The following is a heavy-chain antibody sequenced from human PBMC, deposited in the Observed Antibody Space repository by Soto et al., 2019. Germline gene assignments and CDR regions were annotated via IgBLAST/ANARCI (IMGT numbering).Heavy chain of an antibody. CDR2: ISSSGSSI. V-gene: IGHV3-11*04. CDR1: GFTFSDYY. Sequence: KPGGSLRLSCAASGFTFSDYYINWFRQAPGKGLEWVSYISSSGSSIYYADSVKGRFTISRDNAKNTLYLQMNSLRAEDTAVYYCAKDSGVGYSYGFALGYYYGMDVWGQGTTVTVSS. D-gene: IGHD5-18*01. CDR3: AKDSGVGYSYGFALGYYYGMDV. J-gene: IGHJ6*02.